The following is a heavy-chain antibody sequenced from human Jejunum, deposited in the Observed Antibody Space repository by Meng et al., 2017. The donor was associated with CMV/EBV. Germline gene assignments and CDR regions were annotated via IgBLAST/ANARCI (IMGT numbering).Heavy chain of an antibody. J-gene: IGHJ6*02. V-gene: IGHV4-59*01. Sequence: CAVSGGSISGYYCGRTRQPPGKGLEWIGYIYYSGSTTYNPSLKSRVTISVDTSKNQFSLKLSSVTAADTAVYYCASLKGGPGGMDVWGQGTTVTVSS. CDR2: IYYSGST. CDR1: GGSISGYY. CDR3: ASLKGGPGGMDV. D-gene: IGHD3-10*01.